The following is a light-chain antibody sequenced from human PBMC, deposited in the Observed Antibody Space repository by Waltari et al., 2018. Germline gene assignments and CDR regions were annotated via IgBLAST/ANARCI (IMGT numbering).Light chain of an antibody. V-gene: IGKV1-9*01. CDR3: QQLNSYPRT. CDR2: AAS. Sequence: DIQLTQSPSFLSASVGDRVTIACRASPGISRSLAWYQQKPGKAPKLLIYAASTLQSGVPSRFSGDGSGTEFTLTISSLQPEDSATYYCQQLNSYPRTFGQGTKLEIK. CDR1: PGISRS. J-gene: IGKJ2*01.